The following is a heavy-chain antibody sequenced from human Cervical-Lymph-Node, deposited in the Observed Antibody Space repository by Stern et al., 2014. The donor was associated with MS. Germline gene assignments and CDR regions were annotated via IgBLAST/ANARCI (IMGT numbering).Heavy chain of an antibody. Sequence: VQLVESGSGQAKPSQTLSLTCAVSGGSISSGGSSWNWIRQPPGKGLEWIGFIYHSGSTYYNPTLKGRVFISVDTPKNQFALTLRSVTAADTAVYYCARGGVIYTQDRNGFDVWGQGTMVTVSS. CDR1: GGSISSGGSS. V-gene: IGHV4-30-2*01. CDR3: ARGGVIYTQDRNGFDV. J-gene: IGHJ3*01. D-gene: IGHD2-21*01. CDR2: IYHSGST.